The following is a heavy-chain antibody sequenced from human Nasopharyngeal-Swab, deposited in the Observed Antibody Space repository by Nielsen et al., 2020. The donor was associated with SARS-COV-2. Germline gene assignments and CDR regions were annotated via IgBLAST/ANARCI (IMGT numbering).Heavy chain of an antibody. CDR2: ISYDGHTK. D-gene: IGHD1-1*01. CDR3: AREGSERGGAFDI. V-gene: IGHV3-30-3*01. CDR1: GFTFSGYA. Sequence: GESLKISCAASGFTFSGYAVHWVRQAPGKGLEWVAVISYDGHTKFYADPVKGRFTIPRDEPKDTVYLEMNSLRVDDTAIYYCAREGSERGGAFDIWGRGTMVTVSS. J-gene: IGHJ3*02.